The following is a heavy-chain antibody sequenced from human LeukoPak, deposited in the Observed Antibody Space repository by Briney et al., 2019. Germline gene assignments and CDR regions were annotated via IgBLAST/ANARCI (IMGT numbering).Heavy chain of an antibody. V-gene: IGHV1-18*01. CDR3: ARGLGDYYDTSDFYYAVPAH. CDR1: GYTFTSYG. CDR2: ISAYNGNT. D-gene: IGHD3-22*01. J-gene: IGHJ4*02. Sequence: ASVKVSCKASGYTFTSYGISWVRQAPGQGLEWMGWISAYNGNTNYAQKLQGRVTMTTDTSTSTAYMELRSLRSDDTAVYYCARGLGDYYDTSDFYYAVPAHWGQGTLVTVSS.